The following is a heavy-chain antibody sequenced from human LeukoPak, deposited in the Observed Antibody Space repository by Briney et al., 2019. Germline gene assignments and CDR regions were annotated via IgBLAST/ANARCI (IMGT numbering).Heavy chain of an antibody. D-gene: IGHD2-21*01. Sequence: GGSLRLSWAASGFSFSSDVMHWVRQAPGKGLEWVAVIWYDGSNKYYADSVKGRFTISRDNSKNTLYLQMNSLRAEDTAVYYCARRRGYYFDYWGQGTLVTVSS. CDR1: GFSFSSDV. J-gene: IGHJ4*02. V-gene: IGHV3-33*01. CDR2: IWYDGSNK. CDR3: ARRRGYYFDY.